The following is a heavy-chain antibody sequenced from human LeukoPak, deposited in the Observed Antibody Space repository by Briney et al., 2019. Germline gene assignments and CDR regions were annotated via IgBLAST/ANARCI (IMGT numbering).Heavy chain of an antibody. CDR1: GFTFHSYA. CDR3: ARESSSGYSGYDPVAFDY. V-gene: IGHV3-23*01. CDR2: VSNSGDDT. D-gene: IGHD5-12*01. Sequence: GGSLRLSCAASGFTFHSYAITWFRQAPGRGLEWVSTVSNSGDDTYYADSVKGRFTISRDNSKNTLYLQMNSLRAEDTAVYYCARESSSGYSGYDPVAFDYWGQGTLVTVSS. J-gene: IGHJ4*02.